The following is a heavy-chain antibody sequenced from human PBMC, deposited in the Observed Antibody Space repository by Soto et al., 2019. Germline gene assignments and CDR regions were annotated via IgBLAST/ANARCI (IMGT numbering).Heavy chain of an antibody. CDR2: IYYSGST. D-gene: IGHD3-16*01. Sequence: PSETLSLTCTVSGGSISSSSYYWGWIRQPPGKGLEWIGSIYYSGSTYYNPSLKSRVTISVDTSKNQFSLKLSSVTAADTAVYYCARPALRNYYYGMDVWGQGTTVTVSS. J-gene: IGHJ6*02. V-gene: IGHV4-39*01. CDR1: GGSISSSSYY. CDR3: ARPALRNYYYGMDV.